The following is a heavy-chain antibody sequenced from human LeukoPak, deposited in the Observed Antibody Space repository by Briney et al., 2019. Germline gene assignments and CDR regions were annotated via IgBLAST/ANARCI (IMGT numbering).Heavy chain of an antibody. CDR3: ALSSWTGWPFDY. V-gene: IGHV3-9*01. CDR2: ISWNSGSI. CDR1: GFTFDDYA. J-gene: IGHJ4*02. D-gene: IGHD6-13*01. Sequence: GGSLRLSCAASGFTFDDYAMHWVRQAPGKGLEWVSGISWNSGSIGHADSVKGRFTISRDNAKNSLYLQMNSLRAEDTALYYCALSSWTGWPFDYWGQGTLVTVSS.